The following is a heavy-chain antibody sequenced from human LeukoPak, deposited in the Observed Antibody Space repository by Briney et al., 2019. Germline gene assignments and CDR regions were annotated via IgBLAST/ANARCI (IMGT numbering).Heavy chain of an antibody. V-gene: IGHV3-21*01. CDR1: GFPLSTYS. Sequence: GESLRLSCAASGFPLSTYSMNWVRQAPEKGLEWVSSITSSSDSKYYADSIKGRLTISRDNARNSLHLQMNSLRAEDTAVYYCAREIMGGTFDYWGQGALVTVSS. CDR3: AREIMGGTFDY. J-gene: IGHJ4*02. D-gene: IGHD1-26*01. CDR2: ITSSSDSK.